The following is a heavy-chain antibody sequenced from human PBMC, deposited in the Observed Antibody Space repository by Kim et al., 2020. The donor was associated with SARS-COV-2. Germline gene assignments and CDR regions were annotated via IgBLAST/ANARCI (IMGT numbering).Heavy chain of an antibody. CDR2: MNPNSGNT. Sequence: ASVKVSCKASGYTFTSYDINWVRQATGQGLEWMGWMNPNSGNTGYAQKFQGRVTMTRNTSISTAYMELSSLRSEDTAVYYCASGGQGAMGEMGYDYGDYVDYYYYMDVWGKGTTVTVSS. CDR1: GYTFTSYD. J-gene: IGHJ6*03. D-gene: IGHD4-17*01. CDR3: ASGGQGAMGEMGYDYGDYVDYYYYMDV. V-gene: IGHV1-8*01.